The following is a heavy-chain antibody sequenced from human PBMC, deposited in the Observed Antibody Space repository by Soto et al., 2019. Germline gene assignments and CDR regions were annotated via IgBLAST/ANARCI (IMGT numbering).Heavy chain of an antibody. CDR3: ARGGTVVGTSPFDH. J-gene: IGHJ4*02. D-gene: IGHD1-26*01. Sequence: ASVKVSCKASGFSFISYDITWVRQAPGQGLEWMGWISGHNGNTNYAQKLQGRVAMTIDTSTSTAYLELRSLRSDDTAMYYCARGGTVVGTSPFDHWGQGTLVTVSS. CDR1: GFSFISYD. V-gene: IGHV1-18*04. CDR2: ISGHNGNT.